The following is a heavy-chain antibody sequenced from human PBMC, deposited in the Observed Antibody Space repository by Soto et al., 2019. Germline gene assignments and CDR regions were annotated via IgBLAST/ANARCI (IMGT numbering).Heavy chain of an antibody. D-gene: IGHD5-18*01. CDR1: GGTFSSYA. J-gene: IGHJ4*02. CDR2: IIPIFGTA. Sequence: QVQLVQSGAEVKEPGSSVKVSCKASGGTFSSYAISWVRQAPGQGLEWMGGIIPIFGTANYAQKFQGRVTITADKSTSTAYMELSSLRSEDTAVYYCARDRENVDTAMVGVFDYCGKGTLVTVSS. V-gene: IGHV1-69*06. CDR3: ARDRENVDTAMVGVFDY.